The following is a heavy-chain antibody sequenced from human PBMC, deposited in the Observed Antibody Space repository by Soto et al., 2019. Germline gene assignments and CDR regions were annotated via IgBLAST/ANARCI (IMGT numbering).Heavy chain of an antibody. V-gene: IGHV4-34*01. CDR3: AGGDYYHSSGYYFYYYTMDV. Sequence: PSETLSLTCAVYGGSFSGYYGGWIRQPPGKGLEWIGNVYYGGSTYYNPSLKSRVTISVETSKSQFSLKLSSVTAADTAVYYCAGGDYYHSSGYYFYYYTMDVWGQGTTVTVSS. J-gene: IGHJ6*02. CDR2: VYYGGST. D-gene: IGHD3-22*01. CDR1: GGSFSGYY.